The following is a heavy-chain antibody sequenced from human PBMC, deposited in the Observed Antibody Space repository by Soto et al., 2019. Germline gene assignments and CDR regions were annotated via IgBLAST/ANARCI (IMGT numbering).Heavy chain of an antibody. D-gene: IGHD2-15*01. CDR1: GLTFGNIG. CDR3: AQKSGVVAPWYFDY. J-gene: IGHJ4*02. Sequence: RRLPCAASGLTFGNIGMSWVRQATGKGLEWVAALPERGTNTYYADSVKGRFTISRDNSKNTLFLQINNLRAGNTAVYYCAQKSGVVAPWYFDYWGPGTLVTVSS. V-gene: IGHV3-23*01. CDR2: LPERGTNT.